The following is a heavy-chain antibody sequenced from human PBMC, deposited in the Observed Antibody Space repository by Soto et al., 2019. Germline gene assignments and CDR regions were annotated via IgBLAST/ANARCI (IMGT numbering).Heavy chain of an antibody. CDR1: GFLFRGYH. CDR2: IGASDICT. Sequence: PGGSLRLSCAASGFLFRGYHMSWIRQAPGKGLEWVSRIGASDICTTYADSVRGRFTISRDNSKNTLFLQMNSLRAEDTAVYYCAKVPSSSSYGPLDYWGPGILVTVSS. V-gene: IGHV3-11*05. CDR3: AKVPSSSSYGPLDY. J-gene: IGHJ4*02. D-gene: IGHD6-6*01.